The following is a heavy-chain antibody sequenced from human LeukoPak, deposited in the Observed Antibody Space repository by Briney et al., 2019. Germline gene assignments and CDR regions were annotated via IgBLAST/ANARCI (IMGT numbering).Heavy chain of an antibody. Sequence: PGGSLRLSCAASGFTVSSNYMSWVRQAPGKGLGWVSVIYSGDSTYYADSVKGRFTISRDNSKNTLYLQMNSLRAEDTAVYYCHTLWFGELLFDYWGQGTLVTVSS. D-gene: IGHD3-10*01. CDR3: HTLWFGELLFDY. CDR1: GFTVSSNY. V-gene: IGHV3-53*01. J-gene: IGHJ4*02. CDR2: IYSGDST.